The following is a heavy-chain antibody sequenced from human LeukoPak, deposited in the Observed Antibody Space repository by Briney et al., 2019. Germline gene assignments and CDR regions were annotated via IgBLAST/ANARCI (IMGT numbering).Heavy chain of an antibody. J-gene: IGHJ5*02. V-gene: IGHV1-18*01. CDR1: SYTFTNYA. Sequence: ASVKVSCKASSYTFTNYAFTWVRQAPGQGLEWMGWISAYNGNTNCAQKLQGRVTMTTDTSTSTAYMELRSLRSDDTAVYYCARGLEWLTRRHTWFDPWGQGTLVTVSS. CDR3: ARGLEWLTRRHTWFDP. D-gene: IGHD3-3*01. CDR2: ISAYNGNT.